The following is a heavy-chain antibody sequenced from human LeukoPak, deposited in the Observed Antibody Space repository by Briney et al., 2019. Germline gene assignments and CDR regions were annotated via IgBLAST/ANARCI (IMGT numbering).Heavy chain of an antibody. D-gene: IGHD1-26*01. V-gene: IGHV5-51*01. J-gene: IGHJ1*01. CDR3: ARSDSGGAARGIQY. CDR2: IYPGDSDT. Sequence: GESLKTSCKASGYNFTNYWIGWVRQMPGKGLEWMGIIYPGDSDTRYSPSFQGQVTISADKSISTTYLQWSSLKASDSGIYYCARSDSGGAARGIQYWGQGALVTVTS. CDR1: GYNFTNYW.